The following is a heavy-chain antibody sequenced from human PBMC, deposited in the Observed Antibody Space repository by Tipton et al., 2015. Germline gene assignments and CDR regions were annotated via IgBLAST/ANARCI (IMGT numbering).Heavy chain of an antibody. CDR2: ISIGVSGDST. CDR1: GFTSTSYV. CDR3: AKDLYGSTNYYNKWFDP. D-gene: IGHD2-2*02. V-gene: IGHV3-23*01. J-gene: IGHJ5*02. Sequence: SLRLSCAVSGFTSTSYVMSWVRQAPGKGLEWVSSISIGVSGDSTYYADSVKGRFTISRDNPKNTLSLQMNSLRAEDTAVYYCAKDLYGSTNYYNKWFDPWGQGTLVTVSS.